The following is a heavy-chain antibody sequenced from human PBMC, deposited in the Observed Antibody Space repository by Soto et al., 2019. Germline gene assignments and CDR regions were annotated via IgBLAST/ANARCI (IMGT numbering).Heavy chain of an antibody. Sequence: GESLKISCKGSGYSFTSYWLGWVRQMPGQGLEWMGIIYPGDSDTRYSPSFQGQVTISADKSISTAYLQWSSLKASDTAMYYCARLGYYDSSGYPYYYGRDVWGQGTTVTVS. CDR2: IYPGDSDT. J-gene: IGHJ6*02. CDR3: ARLGYYDSSGYPYYYGRDV. CDR1: GYSFTSYW. V-gene: IGHV5-51*01. D-gene: IGHD3-22*01.